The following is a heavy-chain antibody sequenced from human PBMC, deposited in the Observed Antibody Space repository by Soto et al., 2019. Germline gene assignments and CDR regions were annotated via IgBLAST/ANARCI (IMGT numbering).Heavy chain of an antibody. CDR1: GFTFSSYW. V-gene: IGHV3-7*01. CDR2: IKQDGSEE. Sequence: EVQLVESGGGLVQPGGSLRLSCVDSGFTFSSYWMSWVRQAPVKGLEWVGNIKQDGSEENYVDSVKVRFTSSRDNAKNSMYLQMNSLRAEDTAVYYCARIASSGRGWDVLGQGTTVVVSS. CDR3: ARIASSGRGWDV. D-gene: IGHD3-10*01. J-gene: IGHJ6*02.